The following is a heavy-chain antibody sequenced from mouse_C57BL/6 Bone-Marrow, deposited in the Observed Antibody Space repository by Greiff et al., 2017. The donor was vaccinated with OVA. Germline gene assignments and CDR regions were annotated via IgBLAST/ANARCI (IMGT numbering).Heavy chain of an antibody. J-gene: IGHJ2*01. CDR3: TRGYYFDY. CDR1: GYTFTSYT. CDR2: IDPTNDYT. Sequence: VQLQQSGAELARPGASVKMSCKASGYTFTSYTIHWVKQRPGQGLEWIGYIDPTNDYTNYNQKFKGKATLTADKSSSKAYMQLSSLTSEDSAFYYCTRGYYFDYWGQGTTLTVSS. V-gene: IGHV1-4*01.